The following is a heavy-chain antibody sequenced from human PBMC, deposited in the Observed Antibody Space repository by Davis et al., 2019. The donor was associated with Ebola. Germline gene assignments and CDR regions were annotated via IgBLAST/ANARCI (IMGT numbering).Heavy chain of an antibody. CDR2: ISSKSDGL. CDR1: GLTLEYYG. CDR3: ARADS. Sequence: PGGSLRLSCVGSGLTLEYYGMNWVRQPPGKGLEWVAGISSKSDGLGYADSVKGRFTISRDNSKNTLYLQMNSLRAEDTAVYYCARADSWGQGTLVTVSS. J-gene: IGHJ4*02. V-gene: IGHV3-9*01.